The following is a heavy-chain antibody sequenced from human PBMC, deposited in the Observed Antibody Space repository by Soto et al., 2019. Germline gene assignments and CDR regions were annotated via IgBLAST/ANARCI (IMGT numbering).Heavy chain of an antibody. J-gene: IGHJ6*02. CDR3: ARVSHIVGATPNYYYYGMDV. CDR2: INHSGST. CDR1: GRSFSGYY. V-gene: IGHV4-34*01. Sequence: PSETLSLTCAVYGRSFSGYYWSWIRQPPGKGLEWIGEINHSGSTNYNPSLKSRVTISVDTSKNQFSLKLSSVTAADTAVYYCARVSHIVGATPNYYYYGMDVWGQGTTVTVSS. D-gene: IGHD1-26*01.